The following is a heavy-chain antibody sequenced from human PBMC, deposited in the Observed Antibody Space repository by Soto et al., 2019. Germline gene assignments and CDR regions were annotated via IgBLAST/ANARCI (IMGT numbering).Heavy chain of an antibody. CDR3: AREGAHYPPLDH. V-gene: IGHV1-3*01. D-gene: IGHD3-10*01. CDR1: GYTFTDYA. CDR2: INVGNGKT. Sequence: GASVKVSCKASGYTFTDYAIHWVRQAAGQGLEWMGWINVGNGKTRYSRKFQGRVTNVRDMSASTAYIEVTSLTSEDTAIYYCAREGAHYPPLDHWGQGTLVPVSS. J-gene: IGHJ4*02.